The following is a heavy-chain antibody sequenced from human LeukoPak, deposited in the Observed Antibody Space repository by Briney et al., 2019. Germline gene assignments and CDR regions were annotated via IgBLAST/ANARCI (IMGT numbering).Heavy chain of an antibody. D-gene: IGHD3-10*01. V-gene: IGHV4-59*01. CDR3: AGLNYGSGSYYNVIYYYGMDV. CDR1: GGSISSYY. CDR2: IYYSGGT. J-gene: IGHJ6*02. Sequence: SETLSLTCTVSGGSISSYYWSWIRQPPGKGLEWIGYIYYSGGTNYNPSLKSRVTISVDTSKNQFSLKLSSVTAADTAVYYCAGLNYGSGSYYNVIYYYGMDVWGQGTTVTVSS.